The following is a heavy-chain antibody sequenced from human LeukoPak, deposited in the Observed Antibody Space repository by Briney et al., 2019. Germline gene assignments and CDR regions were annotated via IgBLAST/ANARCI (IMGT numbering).Heavy chain of an antibody. J-gene: IGHJ5*02. CDR1: GGSISSYY. CDR3: ARHSHVEYRSSRWFDP. V-gene: IGHV4-34*01. D-gene: IGHD6-6*01. Sequence: SETLSLTCTVSGGSISSYYWSWIRQPPGKGLEWIGEINHSGSTNYNPSLKSRVTISVDTSKNQFSLKLSSVTAADTAVYYCARHSHVEYRSSRWFDPWGQGTLVTVSS. CDR2: INHSGST.